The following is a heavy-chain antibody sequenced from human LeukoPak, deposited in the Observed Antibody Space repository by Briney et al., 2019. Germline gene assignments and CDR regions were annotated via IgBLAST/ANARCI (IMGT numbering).Heavy chain of an antibody. CDR2: VYIGGNT. V-gene: IGHV3-66*02. J-gene: IGHJ4*02. Sequence: GGSLRLSCAASGFTVSTTYLSWVRQAPGKGLERVSVVYIGGNTYYTDSVKGRFTISRDSSKNTLYLQMNSLRAEDTAAYYCASNGENSGTFLQFDCWGQGTLVTVSS. CDR3: ASNGENSGTFLQFDC. D-gene: IGHD1-26*01. CDR1: GFTVSTTY.